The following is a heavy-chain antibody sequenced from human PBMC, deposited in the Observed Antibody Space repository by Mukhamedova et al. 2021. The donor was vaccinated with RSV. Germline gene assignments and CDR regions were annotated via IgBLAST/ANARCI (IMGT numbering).Heavy chain of an antibody. D-gene: IGHD3-22*01. CDR3: TTGGYDSSSPFDY. CDR2: IKSKTDGGTT. Sequence: GKGLEWVGRIKSKTDGGTTDYAAPVKGRFTISRDDSKNTLYLQMNSLKTEDTAVYYCTTGGYDSSSPFDYWGQGTLVTVSS. J-gene: IGHJ4*02. V-gene: IGHV3-15*01.